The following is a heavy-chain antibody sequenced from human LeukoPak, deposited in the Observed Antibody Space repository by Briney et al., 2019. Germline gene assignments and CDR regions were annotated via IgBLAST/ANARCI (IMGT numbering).Heavy chain of an antibody. CDR3: ARGQRAQEYSYGYNDY. CDR2: IYYSGST. D-gene: IGHD5-18*01. V-gene: IGHV4-59*01. CDR1: GGSISSYY. Sequence: SETLSLTCTVSGGSISSYYWSWIRQPPGKGLEWIGYIYYSGSTNYNPSLKSRVTISVDTSKNQFSLKLSSVTAADTAVYYCARGQRAQEYSYGYNDYWGQGTLVTVSS. J-gene: IGHJ4*02.